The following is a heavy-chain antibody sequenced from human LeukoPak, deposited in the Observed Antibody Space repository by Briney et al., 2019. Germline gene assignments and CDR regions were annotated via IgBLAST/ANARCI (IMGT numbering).Heavy chain of an antibody. CDR3: ARGTTEIQTLDY. V-gene: IGHV1-8*03. J-gene: IGHJ4*02. Sequence: ASVKVSCKASGYTFTSYDINWVRQAPGQGLEWMGWMNPNSGNTGYAQKFQGRVPITRDTSISTAFMELSRLRSDDTAVYYCARGTTEIQTLDYWGQGTLVTVSS. CDR1: GYTFTSYD. CDR2: MNPNSGNT. D-gene: IGHD4-17*01.